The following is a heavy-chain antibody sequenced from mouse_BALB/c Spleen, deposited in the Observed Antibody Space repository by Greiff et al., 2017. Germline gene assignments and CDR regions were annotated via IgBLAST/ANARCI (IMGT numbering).Heavy chain of an antibody. D-gene: IGHD1-2*01. V-gene: IGHV1-69*02. CDR2: IDPSDSYT. Sequence: QVQLKQSGAELVKPGASVKLSCKASGYTFTSYWMHWVKQRPGQGLEWIGEIDPSDSYTNYNQKFKGKATLTVDKSSSTAYMQLSSLTSEDSAVYYCARNYGYLRAMDYWGQGTSVTVSS. CDR1: GYTFTSYW. J-gene: IGHJ4*01. CDR3: ARNYGYLRAMDY.